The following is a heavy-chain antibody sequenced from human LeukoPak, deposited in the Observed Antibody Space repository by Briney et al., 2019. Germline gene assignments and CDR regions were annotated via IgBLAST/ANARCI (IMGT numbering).Heavy chain of an antibody. CDR2: IYYSGST. CDR3: ARGPPYSSSWGGYYFDY. Sequence: SETLSLTCTVSGGSISSYYWSWIRQPPGKGLEWIGYIYYSGSTNYNPSLKSRVTISVDTSKNQFCLKLSSVTAADTAVYYCARGPPYSSSWGGYYFDYWGQGTLVTVSS. V-gene: IGHV4-59*01. J-gene: IGHJ4*02. D-gene: IGHD6-13*01. CDR1: GGSISSYY.